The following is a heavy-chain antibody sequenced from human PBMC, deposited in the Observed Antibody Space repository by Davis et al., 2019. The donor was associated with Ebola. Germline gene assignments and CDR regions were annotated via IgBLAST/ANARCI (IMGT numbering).Heavy chain of an antibody. CDR1: GFTFSSYW. CDR2: IKQDGSEK. D-gene: IGHD4-17*01. V-gene: IGHV3-7*01. CDR3: ARDDNTVTTSYFDY. J-gene: IGHJ4*02. Sequence: GESLKISCAASGFTFSSYWMSWVRQAPGKGLEWVANIKQDGSEKYYVDSVKGRFTISRDNAKNSLYLQMNSLRAEDTAVYYCARDDNTVTTSYFDYWGQGTLVTVSS.